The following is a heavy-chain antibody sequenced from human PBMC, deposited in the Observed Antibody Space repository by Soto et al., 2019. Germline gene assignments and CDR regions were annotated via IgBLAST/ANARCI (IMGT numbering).Heavy chain of an antibody. J-gene: IGHJ6*02. CDR2: IYYSGST. Sequence: PSETLSLTCTVSGGSVSDGTYYWSWIRQPPGKGLEWIGYIYYSGSTNYNPSLKSRVTISLDTSKNHFSLDLSSVTAADTAVYYCARVHSYYHYYGMDVWGQGTTVTVSS. CDR3: ARVHSYYHYYGMDV. V-gene: IGHV4-61*03. CDR1: GGSVSDGTYY.